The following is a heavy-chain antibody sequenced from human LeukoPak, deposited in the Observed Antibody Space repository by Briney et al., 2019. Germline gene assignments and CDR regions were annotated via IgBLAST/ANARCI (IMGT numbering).Heavy chain of an antibody. CDR3: ASTEYYYYGMDV. CDR1: GGSISSYY. J-gene: IGHJ6*02. CDR2: IYTSGST. V-gene: IGHV4-4*07. D-gene: IGHD2-8*02. Sequence: SETLSLTCTVSGGSISSYYWGSIRQPAGKGLEWIGRIYTSGSTNYNPSLKSRVTMSVDTSKNQFSLKLSSVTAADTAVYYCASTEYYYYGMDVWGQGTTVTVSS.